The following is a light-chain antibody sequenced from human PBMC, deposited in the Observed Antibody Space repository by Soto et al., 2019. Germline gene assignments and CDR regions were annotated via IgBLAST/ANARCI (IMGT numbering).Light chain of an antibody. V-gene: IGLV1-40*01. CDR2: GST. J-gene: IGLJ1*01. Sequence: QSALTQPPSLSGAPGQRVTISCTGSSSDIGAGSEVHWYQQLPGTAPKLLIFGSTNRPSWVPDRFSGSKSATSASLAITGLQAEDEADYYCQSYDNSLSAYVFGTGTKVTVL. CDR1: SSDIGAGSE. CDR3: QSYDNSLSAYV.